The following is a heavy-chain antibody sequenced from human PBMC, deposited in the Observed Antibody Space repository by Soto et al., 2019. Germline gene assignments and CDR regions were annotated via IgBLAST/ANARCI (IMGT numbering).Heavy chain of an antibody. CDR1: GYTFTSYG. J-gene: IGHJ4*02. V-gene: IGHV1-18*01. CDR2: LSGYKGNA. CDR3: AKLKAIVDTRPIDY. Sequence: ASVKVSCKASGYTFTSYGISWVRQAPGQELEWMGWLSGYKGNANYAQKPQGRVTRTTVSSTSTTNMVLRRLKSDDTAVYYRAKLKAIVDTRPIDYWGQGTLVTVSS. D-gene: IGHD5-18*01.